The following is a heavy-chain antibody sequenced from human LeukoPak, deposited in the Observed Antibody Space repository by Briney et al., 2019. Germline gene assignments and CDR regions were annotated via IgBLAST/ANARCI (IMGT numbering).Heavy chain of an antibody. CDR1: GGTFSSYA. Sequence: SVKVSCKASGGTFSSYAISWVRQAPGQGLEWMGGIIPIFGTANYAQKFQGRGTITADESTSTDYMELSSLRSEDTAVYYCARRAPYSGSYYLLDYWGQGTLVTVSS. CDR3: ARRAPYSGSYYLLDY. J-gene: IGHJ4*02. V-gene: IGHV1-69*01. D-gene: IGHD1-26*01. CDR2: IIPIFGTA.